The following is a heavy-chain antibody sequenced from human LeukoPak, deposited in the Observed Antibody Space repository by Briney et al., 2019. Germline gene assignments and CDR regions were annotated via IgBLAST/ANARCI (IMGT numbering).Heavy chain of an antibody. D-gene: IGHD3-22*01. CDR3: ARGVDYYDSGGTIYY. V-gene: IGHV3-33*01. CDR1: GFTFSSYA. Sequence: GGSLRLSCAASGFTFSSYAMHWVRQAPGKGLEWVAVVWYDGSKTYSADSVKGRITISRDDSKNTLYLQMNSLRAEDTAVYYCARGVDYYDSGGTIYYWGQGTLVAVSS. J-gene: IGHJ4*02. CDR2: VWYDGSKT.